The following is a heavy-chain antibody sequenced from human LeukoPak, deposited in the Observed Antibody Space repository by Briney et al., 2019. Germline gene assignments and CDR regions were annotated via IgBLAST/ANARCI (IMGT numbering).Heavy chain of an antibody. CDR3: ARVWDSSSPFDC. J-gene: IGHJ4*02. Sequence: PGRSLRLSCAASGFTFSTYAMHWVRQAPGKGLEWVSVISYDGSNKYYADSVKGRFTISRDNSKNTLYLQMNSLRAEDTAVYYCARVWDSSSPFDCWGQGTLVTVSS. D-gene: IGHD6-6*01. V-gene: IGHV3-30*04. CDR1: GFTFSTYA. CDR2: ISYDGSNK.